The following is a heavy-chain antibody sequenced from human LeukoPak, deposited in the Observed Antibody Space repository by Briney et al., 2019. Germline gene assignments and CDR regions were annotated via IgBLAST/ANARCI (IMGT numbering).Heavy chain of an antibody. CDR3: ARVRREMKRSLGRTTEYSYYYYMDV. J-gene: IGHJ6*03. Sequence: GGSLRLSCAASGLTFSNYWMSWVRQGPGKGLEWVANIKHDGSEKYYIDSVKGRLTIPRDNAKNSVYLQMNRLRAEDTAVYYCARVRREMKRSLGRTTEYSYYYYMDVWGKGTTVTVSS. D-gene: IGHD1/OR15-1a*01. V-gene: IGHV3-7*01. CDR1: GLTFSNYW. CDR2: IKHDGSEK.